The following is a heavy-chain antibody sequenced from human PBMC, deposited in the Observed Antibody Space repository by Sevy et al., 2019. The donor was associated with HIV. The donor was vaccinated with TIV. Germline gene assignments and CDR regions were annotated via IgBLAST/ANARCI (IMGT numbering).Heavy chain of an antibody. CDR1: GGSFGSYY. J-gene: IGHJ5*02. CDR3: ARDNTYYYDSSGRRDWFDP. CDR2: IYYSGST. Sequence: SETLSLTCTVSGGSFGSYYWSWIRQPPGKGLEWFGYIYYSGSTNYNPSLKSRVTISVETSKNQFSLKLSSVTAADTAVYYCARDNTYYYDSSGRRDWFDPWGQGTLVTVSS. D-gene: IGHD3-22*01. V-gene: IGHV4-59*01.